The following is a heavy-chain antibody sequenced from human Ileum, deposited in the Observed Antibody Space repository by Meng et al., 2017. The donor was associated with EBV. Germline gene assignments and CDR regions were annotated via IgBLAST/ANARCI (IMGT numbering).Heavy chain of an antibody. V-gene: IGHV4-4*03. CDR2: TSHSGST. J-gene: IGHJ4*02. Sequence: LQESGPGLVMPPQTLYLTCAVSGGSISRSDWWSWVRQPPGKGLEWIGETSHSGSTNYSPSLKSRVTISLDKSKNQLSLKLNSVTAADTAVYYCASSDYYRSDYWGQGTLVTVSS. CDR3: ASSDYYRSDY. D-gene: IGHD3-22*01. CDR1: GGSISRSDW.